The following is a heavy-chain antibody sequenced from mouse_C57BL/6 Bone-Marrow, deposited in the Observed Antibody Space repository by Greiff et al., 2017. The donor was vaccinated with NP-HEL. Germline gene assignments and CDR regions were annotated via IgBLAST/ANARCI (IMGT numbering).Heavy chain of an antibody. V-gene: IGHV2-2*01. CDR1: GFSLTSYG. Sequence: VQLQQSGPGLVQPSQSLSITCTVSGFSLTSYGVHWVRQSPGKGLEWLGVIWSGGSTDYNAAFISRLSISKDNSKSQVFFKMNSLQADDTAIYYCASPMAYWGQGILVTVSA. D-gene: IGHD6-5*01. CDR2: IWSGGST. CDR3: ASPMAY. J-gene: IGHJ3*01.